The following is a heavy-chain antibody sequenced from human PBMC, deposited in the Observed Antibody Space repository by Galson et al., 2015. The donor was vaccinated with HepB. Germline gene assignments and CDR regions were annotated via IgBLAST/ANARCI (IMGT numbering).Heavy chain of an antibody. CDR1: GFTFSSYA. CDR2: IIGSGGST. Sequence: SLRLSCAGSGFTFSSYAMSWVRQAPGKGLEWVSAIIGSGGSTDNADSVKGRFTVSRDNSKNTLYLQMNSLRAEDTAVYYCAKHSGHYYYYYYMDVWGKGTTVTVSS. D-gene: IGHD6-19*01. J-gene: IGHJ6*03. CDR3: AKHSGHYYYYYYMDV. V-gene: IGHV3-23*01.